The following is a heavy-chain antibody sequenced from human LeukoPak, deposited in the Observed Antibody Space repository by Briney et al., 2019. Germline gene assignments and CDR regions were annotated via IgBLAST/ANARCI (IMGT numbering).Heavy chain of an antibody. D-gene: IGHD3-9*01. CDR1: GFTFPSHT. Sequence: GGSLRLSCAASGFTFPSHTMSWVRLAPGKGLEWVSAISGSGGDTYYADSVKGRFTISRDNSKNTLYLQMNSLRAEDTAVYYCGKLQAGYDYWGQGTLVTVSS. V-gene: IGHV3-23*01. J-gene: IGHJ4*02. CDR2: ISGSGGDT. CDR3: GKLQAGYDY.